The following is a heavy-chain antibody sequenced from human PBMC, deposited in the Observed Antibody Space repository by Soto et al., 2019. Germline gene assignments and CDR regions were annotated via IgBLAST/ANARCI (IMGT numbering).Heavy chain of an antibody. V-gene: IGHV4-39*01. CDR3: RMGPDRAYYYYYYYMDV. J-gene: IGHJ6*03. CDR2: IYYSGST. CDR1: GGSISSSSYY. Sequence: PSETLSLTCTVSGGSISSSSYYWGWIRQPPGKGLEWIGSIYYSGSTYYNPSLKSRVTISVDTSKNQFSMKLSSVTAADTALYYCRMGPDRAYYYYYYYMDVWGKGTTVTVSS. D-gene: IGHD2-8*01.